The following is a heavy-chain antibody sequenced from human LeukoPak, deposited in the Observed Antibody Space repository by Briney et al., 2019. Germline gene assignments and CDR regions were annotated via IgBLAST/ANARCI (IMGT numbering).Heavy chain of an antibody. V-gene: IGHV4-61*02. J-gene: IGHJ6*03. D-gene: IGHD3-9*01. Sequence: SETLSLTCSVSGGSISSGSYYWSWIRQPAGKGLEWIGRIYSGGKTNYNPSLKSRVTISVDTSKSQFSLKLNSVTAADTAVYYCARQGITILDYYYYMDVWGKGTTVTISS. CDR1: GGSISSGSYY. CDR3: ARQGITILDYYYYMDV. CDR2: IYSGGKT.